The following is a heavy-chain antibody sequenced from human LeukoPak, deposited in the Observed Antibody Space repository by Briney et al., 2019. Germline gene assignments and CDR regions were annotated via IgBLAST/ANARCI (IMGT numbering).Heavy chain of an antibody. CDR2: IKQDGSEN. D-gene: IGHD3-22*01. CDR3: ARDYDSSGYDSRLDS. V-gene: IGHV3-7*01. J-gene: IGHJ4*02. CDR1: GFTFSRYW. Sequence: GGSLRLSCAASGFTFSRYWMSWVRQAPGKGLEWVANIKQDGSENNHVGSVKGRFTISRDNAKNSLFLQMSSLRAEDTAVYYCARDYDSSGYDSRLDSWGQGTLVTVSS.